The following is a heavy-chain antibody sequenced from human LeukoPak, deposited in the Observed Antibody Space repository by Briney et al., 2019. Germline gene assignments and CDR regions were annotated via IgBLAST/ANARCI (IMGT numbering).Heavy chain of an antibody. J-gene: IGHJ4*02. CDR2: VTYDGSIK. CDR1: GFTFSSYA. V-gene: IGHV3-30-3*01. D-gene: IGHD2-2*03. CDR3: ARDGYCSSTSCLDY. Sequence: PGGSLRLSCAASGFTFSSYAIHWVRQAPGKGLEWVAVVTYDGSIKYYADSVKGRFTISRDNSKNTLYLQMNSLRAEDTAVYYCARDGYCSSTSCLDYWGQGTLVTVST.